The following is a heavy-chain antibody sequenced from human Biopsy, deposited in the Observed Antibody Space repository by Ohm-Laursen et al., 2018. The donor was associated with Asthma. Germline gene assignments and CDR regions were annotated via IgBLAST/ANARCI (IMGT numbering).Heavy chain of an antibody. Sequence: ASVKVSCKTSGYTFNSAGITWVRQAPGQGLEWMGWISVYNGNTEVAQKLQDRVTMITDTSTSTAYMELRSLRSDDTAEYFCARAVDYSHYYGIDVWGQGTTVTVS. J-gene: IGHJ6*02. CDR2: ISVYNGNT. CDR1: GYTFNSAG. D-gene: IGHD3-10*01. CDR3: ARAVDYSHYYGIDV. V-gene: IGHV1-18*01.